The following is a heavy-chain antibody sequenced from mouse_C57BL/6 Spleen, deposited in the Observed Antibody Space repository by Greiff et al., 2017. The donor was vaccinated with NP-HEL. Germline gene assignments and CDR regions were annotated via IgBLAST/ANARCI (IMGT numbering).Heavy chain of an antibody. CDR1: GYTFTDYE. Sequence: QVQLQQSGAELVRPGASVTLSCKASGYTFTDYEMHWVKQTPVHGLEWIGAIDPETGGPAYNQKFKGKAILTADKSSSTAYMELRSLTSEDSAVYYCTRDYYGSSPYWYFDVWGTGTTVTVSS. J-gene: IGHJ1*03. D-gene: IGHD1-1*01. CDR3: TRDYYGSSPYWYFDV. CDR2: IDPETGGP. V-gene: IGHV1-15*01.